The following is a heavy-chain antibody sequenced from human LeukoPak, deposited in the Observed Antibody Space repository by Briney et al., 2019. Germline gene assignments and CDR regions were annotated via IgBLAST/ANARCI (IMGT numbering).Heavy chain of an antibody. Sequence: PSETLSLTCAVYGGSFSGYYWSWIRQPPGKGLEWIGEINHSGSTNYNPSLKSRVTISVDTSKNQFSLKLSSVTAADTAVYYCARDTSSRPTLEYWGQGTLVTVSS. V-gene: IGHV4-34*01. CDR2: INHSGST. D-gene: IGHD6-13*01. J-gene: IGHJ4*02. CDR3: ARDTSSRPTLEY. CDR1: GGSFSGYY.